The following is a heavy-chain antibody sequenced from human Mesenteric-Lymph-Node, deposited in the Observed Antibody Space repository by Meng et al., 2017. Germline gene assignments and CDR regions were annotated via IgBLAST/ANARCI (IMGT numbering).Heavy chain of an antibody. CDR3: ARGARTNWYFDL. CDR1: GYSISSGYY. J-gene: IGHJ2*01. Sequence: GSLRLSCTVSGYSISSGYYWGWIRQPPGKGLEWIGSIYHSGSTYYNPSLKSRVTISVDTSKNQFSLKLSSVTAADTAVYYCARGARTNWYFDLWGRGTLVTVSS. CDR2: IYHSGST. V-gene: IGHV4-38-2*02. D-gene: IGHD6-6*01.